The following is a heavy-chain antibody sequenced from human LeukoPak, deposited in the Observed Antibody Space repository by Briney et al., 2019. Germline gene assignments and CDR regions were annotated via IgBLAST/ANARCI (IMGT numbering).Heavy chain of an antibody. Sequence: GGSLRLSCAASGFTFSNYAMSWVRQAPGKGLEWVSAVSGRDTSTYYTNSVKGRFTISRDNSKNTLYLQMNSLSAEDTAIYYCAKWGDYDVLTGYYDSDYWGQGTLVTVSS. CDR1: GFTFSNYA. CDR2: VSGRDTST. J-gene: IGHJ4*02. V-gene: IGHV3-23*01. D-gene: IGHD3-9*01. CDR3: AKWGDYDVLTGYYDSDY.